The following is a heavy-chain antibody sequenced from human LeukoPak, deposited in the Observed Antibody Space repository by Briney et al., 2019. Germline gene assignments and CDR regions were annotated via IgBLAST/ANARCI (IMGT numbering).Heavy chain of an antibody. J-gene: IGHJ4*02. Sequence: GGSLRLSCAASGFTFTSYAMNWVRQAPGKGLEWVSSISGSGSTIYNADSVKGRFTISRDNSKSTLYLQMNSLRAEDTAVYFCAKRGVVIRVILVGFHKEAYYFDSWGQGALVTVSS. D-gene: IGHD3-22*01. CDR2: ISGSGSTI. V-gene: IGHV3-23*01. CDR1: GFTFTSYA. CDR3: AKRGVVIRVILVGFHKEAYYFDS.